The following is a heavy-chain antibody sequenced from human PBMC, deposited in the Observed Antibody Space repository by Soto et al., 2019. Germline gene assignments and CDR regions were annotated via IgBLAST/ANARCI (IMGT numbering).Heavy chain of an antibody. D-gene: IGHD3-10*01. Sequence: SETLSLTCVVSGYSISSGYFWGWIRQPPGKGLEWIGSVYHSGTTYYNPSLRSRITISVDTSKNQFSLNLNSVTAADTAVYYCARGLGRYYGSGNINLDYWGQGTLVTVSS. CDR3: ARGLGRYYGSGNINLDY. CDR2: VYHSGTT. CDR1: GYSISSGYF. V-gene: IGHV4-38-2*01. J-gene: IGHJ4*02.